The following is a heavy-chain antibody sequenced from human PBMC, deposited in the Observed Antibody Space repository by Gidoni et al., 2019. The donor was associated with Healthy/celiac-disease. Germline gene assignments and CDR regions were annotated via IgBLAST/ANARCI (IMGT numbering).Heavy chain of an antibody. Sequence: QVQLVESGGGVVQPGRSLRLSCAASGFTFSSYAMHWVRQAPGKGLEWVAVISYNGSNKYYADSVKGRFTISRDKSKNTPYLQMNSLRAEDTAVYYCARAQVNYDFWSRGFDYWGQGTLVTVSS. D-gene: IGHD3-3*01. CDR2: ISYNGSNK. CDR1: GFTFSSYA. V-gene: IGHV3-30-3*01. J-gene: IGHJ4*02. CDR3: ARAQVNYDFWSRGFDY.